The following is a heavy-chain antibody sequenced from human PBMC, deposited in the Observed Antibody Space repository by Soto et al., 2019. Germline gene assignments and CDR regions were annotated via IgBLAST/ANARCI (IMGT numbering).Heavy chain of an antibody. V-gene: IGHV5-51*01. Sequence: GESLKISCKGSGYKPSTWHNFTSYWIAWVRQMPREGLKWMGIIFFVVFDTRYSPSFQGQVTISADKSINTVFLQWSCLKALDSAMYYCARLVFYFDFLSGYYNVHHYYGIDVWGQGTTVTVSS. J-gene: IGHJ6*02. CDR2: IFFVVFDT. CDR3: ARLVFYFDFLSGYYNVHHYYGIDV. CDR1: GYKPSTWHNFTSYW. D-gene: IGHD3-3*01.